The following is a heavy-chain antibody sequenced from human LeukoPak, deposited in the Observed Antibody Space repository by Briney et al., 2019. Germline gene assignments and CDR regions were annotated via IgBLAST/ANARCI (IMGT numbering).Heavy chain of an antibody. Sequence: PGGSLRLSCAASGFTFSSYWMSWVRQAPGKGLEWVANIKQDGSEKYYVDSVKGRLTISRDNAKNSLYLQMNSLRAEDTAVYYCASYDSSGYYNYWGQGTLVTVSS. CDR2: IKQDGSEK. V-gene: IGHV3-7*01. CDR3: ASYDSSGYYNY. D-gene: IGHD3-22*01. J-gene: IGHJ4*02. CDR1: GFTFSSYW.